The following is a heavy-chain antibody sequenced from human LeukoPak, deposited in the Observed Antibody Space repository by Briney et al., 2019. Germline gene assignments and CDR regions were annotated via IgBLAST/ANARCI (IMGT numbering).Heavy chain of an antibody. CDR2: IIPIFGTA. CDR1: GGTFSSYA. D-gene: IGHD2-2*01. Sequence: SVKVSCKASGGTFSSYAISWVRQAPGQGLEWMGGIIPIFGTANYAQKFQGRVTITTDESTSTAYMELSSLRSEDTAVYYRAGVVVPAAMRYYYYYMDVWGKGTTVTVSS. CDR3: AGVVVPAAMRYYYYYMDV. V-gene: IGHV1-69*05. J-gene: IGHJ6*03.